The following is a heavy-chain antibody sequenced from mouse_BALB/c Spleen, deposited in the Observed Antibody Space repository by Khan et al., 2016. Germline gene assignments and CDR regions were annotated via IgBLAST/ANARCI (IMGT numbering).Heavy chain of an antibody. CDR1: GYSITSDYA. V-gene: IGHV3-2*02. Sequence: EVQLQESGPGLVKPSQSLSLTCTVTGYSITSDYAWNWIRQFPGNKLEWMGYISYSGSTSSNPSLKSRISITRDTSKNQFFLQLNSVTTEDTATYYCASYYDYDYYAMDYWGQGTSVTVSS. CDR2: ISYSGST. CDR3: ASYYDYDYYAMDY. J-gene: IGHJ4*01. D-gene: IGHD2-4*01.